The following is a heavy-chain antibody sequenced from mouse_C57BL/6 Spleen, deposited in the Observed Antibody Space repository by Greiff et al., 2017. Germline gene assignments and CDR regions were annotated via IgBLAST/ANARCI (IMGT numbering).Heavy chain of an antibody. J-gene: IGHJ3*01. CDR2: IDPSDSET. V-gene: IGHV1-52*01. CDR3: ARGSDYWFAY. D-gene: IGHD2-4*01. CDR1: GYTFTSYW. Sequence: QVQLQQPGAELVRPGSSVKLSCKASGYTFTSYWMHWVKQRPIQGLEWIGNIDPSDSETYYNQKFKDKATLTVDKSSSTAYMQLSSLTSEDSAVYYCARGSDYWFAYWGQGTLVTVSA.